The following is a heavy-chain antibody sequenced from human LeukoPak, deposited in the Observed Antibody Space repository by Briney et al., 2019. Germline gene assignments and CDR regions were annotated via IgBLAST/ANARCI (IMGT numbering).Heavy chain of an antibody. D-gene: IGHD6-6*01. CDR3: ARTRYSSSSSPIGY. CDR1: GGTISSSSYY. J-gene: IGHJ4*02. Sequence: SETLSLTCTVSGGTISSSSYYWGWIRQPPGKGLEWIGSIYYSGSTYYNPSLKSRVTISVDTSKNQFSLKLSSVTAADTAVYYCARTRYSSSSSPIGYWGQGTLVTVSS. V-gene: IGHV4-39*01. CDR2: IYYSGST.